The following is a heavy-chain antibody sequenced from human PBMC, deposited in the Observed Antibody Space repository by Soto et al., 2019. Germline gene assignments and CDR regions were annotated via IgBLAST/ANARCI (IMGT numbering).Heavy chain of an antibody. CDR1: GYIFTSYW. D-gene: IGHD1-26*01. V-gene: IGHV5-10-1*01. Sequence: PVESLKISCKGSGYIFTSYWISWVLQMPGKGLEWMGRIDPSDSYTNYSPSFQGHVTISADKSISTAYLQWSSLKASDTAMYYCASQSMWDRAFDIWGQGTMVTVSS. J-gene: IGHJ3*02. CDR3: ASQSMWDRAFDI. CDR2: IDPSDSYT.